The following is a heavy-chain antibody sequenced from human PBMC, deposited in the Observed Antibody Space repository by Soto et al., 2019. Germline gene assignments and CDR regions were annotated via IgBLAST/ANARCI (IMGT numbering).Heavy chain of an antibody. V-gene: IGHV4-34*01. CDR3: ARPNQFITSRGISWFDP. CDR2: INHSGST. CDR1: GGSFSGYY. D-gene: IGHD6-6*01. Sequence: SETLSLTCAVYGGSFSGYYWSWIRQPPGKGLEWIGEINHSGSTNYNPSLKSRVTISVDTSKNQFSLKLSSVTASDTAMYYCARPNQFITSRGISWFDPWAREPWSPSPQ. J-gene: IGHJ5*02.